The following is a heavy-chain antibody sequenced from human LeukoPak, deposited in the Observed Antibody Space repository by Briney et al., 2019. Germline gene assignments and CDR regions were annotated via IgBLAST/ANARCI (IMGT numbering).Heavy chain of an antibody. J-gene: IGHJ5*02. CDR2: INHSGST. V-gene: IGHV4-34*01. D-gene: IGHD6-6*01. CDR1: GGSFSGYY. Sequence: PSETLSLTCAVYGGSFSGYYWSWIRQPPGKGLEWIGEINHSGSTNYNPSLKSRVTISVDTSKNQFSLKLSSVTAADTAVYYCARRRPNWFDPWGQGTLVTVSS. CDR3: ARRRPNWFDP.